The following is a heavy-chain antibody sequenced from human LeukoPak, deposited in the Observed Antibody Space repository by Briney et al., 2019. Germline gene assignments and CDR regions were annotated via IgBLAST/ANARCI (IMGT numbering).Heavy chain of an antibody. D-gene: IGHD3-22*01. J-gene: IGHJ4*02. CDR2: INTDETYT. CDR3: AKRGVVIRVILVGFHKEAYYFDS. Sequence: GGSLRLSCAASGFSFSNYWMHWVRQAPGKGLVWVSHINTDETYTTYADSVKGRFTISRDNAKNTLYLQMNSLRAEDTAVYFCAKRGVVIRVILVGFHKEAYYFDSWGQGALVTVSS. V-gene: IGHV3-74*01. CDR1: GFSFSNYW.